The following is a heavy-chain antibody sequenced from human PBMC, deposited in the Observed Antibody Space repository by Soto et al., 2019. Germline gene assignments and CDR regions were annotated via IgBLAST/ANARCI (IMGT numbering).Heavy chain of an antibody. V-gene: IGHV1-69*13. D-gene: IGHD6-19*01. CDR3: PRAGPAGFNYYYYGMDV. CDR2: IIPIFGTA. Sequence: EASVKVSCKASGGTLSSYAISWVRQVPGQGLEWMGGIIPIFGTANYAQKFQGRVTITADESTSTAYMELSSLRSEDTAVYYSPRAGPAGFNYYYYGMDVWGRGTTVTVSS. J-gene: IGHJ6*02. CDR1: GGTLSSYA.